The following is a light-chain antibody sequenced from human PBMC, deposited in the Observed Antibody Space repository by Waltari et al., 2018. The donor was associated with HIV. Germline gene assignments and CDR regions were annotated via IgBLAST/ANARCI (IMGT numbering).Light chain of an antibody. Sequence: QSALTQPPSVSGSPGQSVTISCTGTSSDVGYYNRVSWYQQPPGTAPKLMIFEVSNRPAGVPDRCSGSKSDNTASLTISGLQAEDEADYYCSSYTSSNTWVFGGGTKLTVL. CDR2: EVS. V-gene: IGLV2-18*02. J-gene: IGLJ3*02. CDR1: SSDVGYYNR. CDR3: SSYTSSNTWV.